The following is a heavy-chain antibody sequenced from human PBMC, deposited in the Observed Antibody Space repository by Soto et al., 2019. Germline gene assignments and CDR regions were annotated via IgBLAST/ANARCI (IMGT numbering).Heavy chain of an antibody. CDR3: AKDASSGITSFDL. J-gene: IGHJ2*01. D-gene: IGHD3-3*01. CDR2: ISGSGGST. Sequence: EVQLLESGGGLVQPGGSLRLSCAASGFTFSSYAMSWVRQAPGKGLEWVAAISGSGGSTYYADSGKGRFTISRDNSKNTLYLQMNSLRADDTALYYCAKDASSGITSFDLWGRGTLVTVSS. V-gene: IGHV3-23*01. CDR1: GFTFSSYA.